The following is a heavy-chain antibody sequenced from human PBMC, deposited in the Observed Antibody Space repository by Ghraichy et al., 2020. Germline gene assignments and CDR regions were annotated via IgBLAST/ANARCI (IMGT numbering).Heavy chain of an antibody. J-gene: IGHJ4*02. V-gene: IGHV4-59*01. CDR1: GGSISSYY. CDR3: ARAEGGPWYELLIDY. CDR2: IYYSGST. D-gene: IGHD1-26*01. Sequence: SETLSLTCTVSGGSISSYYWSWIRQPPGKGLEWIGYIYYSGSTNYNPSLKSRVTISVDTSKNQFSLKLSSVTAADTAVYYCARAEGGPWYELLIDYWGQGTLVTVSS.